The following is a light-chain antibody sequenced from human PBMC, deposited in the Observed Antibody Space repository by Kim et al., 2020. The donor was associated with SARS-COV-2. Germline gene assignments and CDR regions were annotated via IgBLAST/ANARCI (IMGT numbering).Light chain of an antibody. J-gene: IGKJ2*01. CDR2: AAS. Sequence: DIQMTQSPSSLSASVGDRVTITCRASQSISSYLNWYQQKPGKAPNLLIYAASSLQSGVPSRFSGSGFGTDFTLSISSLQPEDFATYYCQQSYSTPPYNFGQGTKLEI. CDR1: QSISSY. V-gene: IGKV1-39*01. CDR3: QQSYSTPPYN.